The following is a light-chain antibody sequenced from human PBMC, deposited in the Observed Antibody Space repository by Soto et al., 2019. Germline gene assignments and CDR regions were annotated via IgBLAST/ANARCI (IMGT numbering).Light chain of an antibody. CDR3: MCYAGGNHWV. CDR2: DVT. J-gene: IGLJ3*02. Sequence: QSALTQPPSASGSPGQSGTISCTGTSSDVGTHGYVSWYQQHAGKAPKLMIYDVTKRHSGVPDRFSGSKSANTDSLTVYGLQAEDEADYYCMCYAGGNHWVFGGGTQLAV. V-gene: IGLV2-8*01. CDR1: SSDVGTHGY.